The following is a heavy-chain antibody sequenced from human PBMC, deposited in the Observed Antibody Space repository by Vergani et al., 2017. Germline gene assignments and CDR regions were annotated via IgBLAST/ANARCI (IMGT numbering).Heavy chain of an antibody. J-gene: IGHJ3*02. CDR2: IGTAGDT. V-gene: IGHV3-13*01. CDR1: GITFSTYD. D-gene: IGHD1-1*01. CDR3: VRVKGSNWNDHLYDI. Sequence: EMQLVESGGGVVQPGGSLRLSCAASGITFSTYDMHWVRQATGKGLEWVSAIGTAGDTYYPGSVKGRFTISRDDSKSYLYLQMNSLQTEDTALYYCVRVKGSNWNDHLYDIWGQGTLVTVSS.